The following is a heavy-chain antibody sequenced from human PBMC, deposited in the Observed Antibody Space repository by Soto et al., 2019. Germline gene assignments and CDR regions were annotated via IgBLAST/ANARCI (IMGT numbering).Heavy chain of an antibody. CDR2: ISRDGGTK. J-gene: IGHJ4*02. D-gene: IGHD2-8*02. CDR3: TGEVASGY. Sequence: QVQLVESGGGVVQPGRSLRLSCAASGFTVSTYGIHWVRQAPGKGLEWVAGISRDGGTKYYGDSVKGRLTISRDNSRNTLFLEMNSLRGDDIAVYYCTGEVASGYWGQGTMVTVSS. V-gene: IGHV3-30*03. CDR1: GFTVSTYG.